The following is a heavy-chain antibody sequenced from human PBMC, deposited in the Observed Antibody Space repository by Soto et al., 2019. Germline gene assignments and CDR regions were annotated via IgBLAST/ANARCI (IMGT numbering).Heavy chain of an antibody. CDR2: IIPIFGTA. CDR1: GGTFSSYA. J-gene: IGHJ6*02. V-gene: IGHV1-69*13. Sequence: ASVKVSCKASGGTFSSYAISWVRQAPGQGLEWMGGIIPIFGTANYAQKFQGRVTITADESTSTAYMELSSLRSEDTAVYYCAGNVVVVVAATWDPYYYYYGMDVWGQGTTVTVSS. D-gene: IGHD2-15*01. CDR3: AGNVVVVVAATWDPYYYYYGMDV.